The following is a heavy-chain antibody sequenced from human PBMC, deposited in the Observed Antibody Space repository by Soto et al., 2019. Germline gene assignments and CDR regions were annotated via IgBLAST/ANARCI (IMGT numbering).Heavy chain of an antibody. Sequence: PGGSLRLSCAASGFTFSNAWINWVRQAPGKGLEWVGRIKSKTDGGTTDYAAPVKGRFAISRDDSKNMVYLEMNSLKTEDTAVYYCTTDSYITLILVRFYHWGHGTLVPVSS. CDR3: TTDSYITLILVRFYH. V-gene: IGHV3-15*07. CDR2: IKSKTDGGTT. CDR1: GFTFSNAW. D-gene: IGHD3-22*01. J-gene: IGHJ4*01.